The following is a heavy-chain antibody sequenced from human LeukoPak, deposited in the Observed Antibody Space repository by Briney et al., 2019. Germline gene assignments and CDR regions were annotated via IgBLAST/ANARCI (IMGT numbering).Heavy chain of an antibody. CDR1: GGSIRSYY. D-gene: IGHD6-13*01. CDR3: ARVYYSSSYDYWYFDL. V-gene: IGHV4-59*01. Sequence: PSETLSLTCTVSGGSIRSYYWSWIRQPPGKGLEWIGYIYYSGSTNYNPSLKSRVTTSVATSKHQFSLKMRSVTAADTAVYYCARVYYSSSYDYWYFDLWGRGTLVTVSS. CDR2: IYYSGST. J-gene: IGHJ2*01.